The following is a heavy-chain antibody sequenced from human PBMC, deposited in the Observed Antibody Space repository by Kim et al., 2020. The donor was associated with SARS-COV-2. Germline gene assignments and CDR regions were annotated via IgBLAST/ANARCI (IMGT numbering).Heavy chain of an antibody. Sequence: GGSLRLSCAASGFTFFSHWMSWVRQAPGKGLEWVANIRQDGSEKYYVDSVKGRFTISRDNAKNSLYLQMNSLRAEDTAVYYCARSPGIVGAIYFDYWGQG. CDR2: IRQDGSEK. J-gene: IGHJ4*02. V-gene: IGHV3-7*03. CDR3: ARSPGIVGAIYFDY. CDR1: GFTFFSHW. D-gene: IGHD1-26*01.